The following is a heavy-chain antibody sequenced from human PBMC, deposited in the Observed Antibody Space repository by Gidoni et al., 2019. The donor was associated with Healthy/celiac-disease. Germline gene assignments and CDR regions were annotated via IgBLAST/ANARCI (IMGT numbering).Heavy chain of an antibody. D-gene: IGHD2-15*01. CDR3: ARIYCSGGSCYDYYYGMDV. J-gene: IGHJ6*02. CDR2: ISYDGSNK. V-gene: IGHV3-30-3*01. Sequence: QVQLVESGGGVVQPGRSRRLSCAASGFTFTRYAIHWVRQAPGKGLEWVAVISYDGSNKYYADSVKGRFTISRDNSKNTLYLQMNSLRAEDTAVYYCARIYCSGGSCYDYYYGMDVWGQGTTVTVSS. CDR1: GFTFTRYA.